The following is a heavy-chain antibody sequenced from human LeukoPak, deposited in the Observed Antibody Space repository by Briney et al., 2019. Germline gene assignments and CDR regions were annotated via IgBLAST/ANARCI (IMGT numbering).Heavy chain of an antibody. CDR2: INHSGSS. CDR3: ARGEDGDYYFQH. CDR1: GGSFSGYY. D-gene: IGHD4-17*01. V-gene: IGHV4-34*01. Sequence: PSETLSLTCAVYGGSFSGYYWSWIRQPPGKGLEWIGEINHSGSSNYNPSRKSRVTISVDTSKNQFSLKLSSVTAADTAVYYCARGEDGDYYFQHWGQGTLVTVSS. J-gene: IGHJ1*01.